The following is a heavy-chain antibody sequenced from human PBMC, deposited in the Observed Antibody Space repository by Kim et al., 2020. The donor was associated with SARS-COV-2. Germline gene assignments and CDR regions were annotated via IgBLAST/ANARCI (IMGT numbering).Heavy chain of an antibody. J-gene: IGHJ3*02. D-gene: IGHD1-26*01. V-gene: IGHV1-24*01. CDR3: ATRGIVGATGAFDI. Sequence: QKCQGRVPMTEDTSTDTAYMELSSLRSEDTAVYYCATRGIVGATGAFDIWGQGTMVTVSS.